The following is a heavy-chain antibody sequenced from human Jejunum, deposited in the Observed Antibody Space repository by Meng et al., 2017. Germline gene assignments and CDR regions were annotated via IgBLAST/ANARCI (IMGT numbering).Heavy chain of an antibody. J-gene: IGHJ4*02. CDR1: RGSVCRGFYY. CDR3: ARDSETYPTYFDY. D-gene: IGHD5-24*01. CDR2: ISDSGTT. V-gene: IGHV4-61*03. Sequence: QGPLPGSGPGLVRRSEALSLHCAVPRGSVCRGFYYWSWIRQPPGKGLEWTGYISDSGTTNYNPSLKSRVTMSVDTSKNHFSLKLTSVTAADTAVYFCARDSETYPTYFDYWGQGTLVTVSS.